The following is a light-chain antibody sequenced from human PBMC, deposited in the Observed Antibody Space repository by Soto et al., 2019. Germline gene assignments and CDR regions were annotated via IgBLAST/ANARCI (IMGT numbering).Light chain of an antibody. CDR2: GAS. CDR3: QQYGSSPT. V-gene: IGKV3-20*01. Sequence: EIVLTQSPGTLSLPPGERATLSCRASQSVSSSFLAWYQQKPGQAPRLLIYGASSRATGIPDRFSGSGSGTDFTLTITRLEPEDFAVYYCQQYGSSPTFGQGTKVDIK. J-gene: IGKJ1*01. CDR1: QSVSSSF.